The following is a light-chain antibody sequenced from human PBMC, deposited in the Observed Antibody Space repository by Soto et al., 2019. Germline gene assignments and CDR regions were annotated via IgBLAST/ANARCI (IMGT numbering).Light chain of an antibody. CDR3: SSYVGNNNWV. J-gene: IGLJ2*01. V-gene: IGLV2-8*01. Sequence: QSALTQPPSASGSPGQSVTISCTGTSSDVGAYNYVSWYQQHPGKAPKLMIYEVNKRPSGVPDRFSGSKSGNTASLTVSGLQAEDEADYYCSSYVGNNNWVFGGGTKLTVL. CDR1: SSDVGAYNY. CDR2: EVN.